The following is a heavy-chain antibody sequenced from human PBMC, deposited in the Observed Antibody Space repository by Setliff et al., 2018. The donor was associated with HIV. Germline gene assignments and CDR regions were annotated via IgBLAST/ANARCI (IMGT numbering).Heavy chain of an antibody. CDR3: ARQRSLRYFDWFIDY. Sequence: KSSETLSLTCTVSGGSISGYYWTWIRQPAGKGLEWIGRIYSPITSSNYNASLKSRVTMSVDTSKNQFSLRLNSVTSADTAVYFCARQRSLRYFDWFIDYWGQGTLVTVSS. V-gene: IGHV4-4*07. D-gene: IGHD3-9*01. CDR2: IYSPITSS. CDR1: GGSISGYY. J-gene: IGHJ4*02.